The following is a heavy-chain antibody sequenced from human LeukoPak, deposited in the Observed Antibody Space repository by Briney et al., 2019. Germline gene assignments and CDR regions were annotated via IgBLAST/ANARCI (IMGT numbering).Heavy chain of an antibody. Sequence: PGGSLRSSGAAPGFTPSSYSMNWVRKAPGKGLEWVSSISSSSSTIYYADSVKGRFTISRDNAKNSLYLQMNSLRAEDTAVYYCARALRGEGSGATGHYWGQGTLVTVSS. CDR3: ARALRGEGSGATGHY. CDR1: GFTPSSYS. CDR2: ISSSSSTI. D-gene: IGHD3-10*01. V-gene: IGHV3-48*01. J-gene: IGHJ4*02.